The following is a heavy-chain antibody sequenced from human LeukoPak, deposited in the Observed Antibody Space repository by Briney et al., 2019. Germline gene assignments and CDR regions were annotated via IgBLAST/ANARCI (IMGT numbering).Heavy chain of an antibody. Sequence: PSQTLSLTCTVSGGSISSGDYYWTWIRQPPGKGLEWIGYIYYSGNTHYNPSLKSRVSISVDTAKYQFSLNLSSVTAADTAVYYCARDQNKYDSSGYYYYQYGMDVWGQGTTVTVSS. J-gene: IGHJ6*02. CDR1: GGSISSGDYY. D-gene: IGHD3-22*01. V-gene: IGHV4-30-4*01. CDR2: IYYSGNT. CDR3: ARDQNKYDSSGYYYYQYGMDV.